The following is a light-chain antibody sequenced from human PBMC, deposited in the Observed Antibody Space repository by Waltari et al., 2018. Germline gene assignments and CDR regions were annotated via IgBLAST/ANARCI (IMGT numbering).Light chain of an antibody. CDR2: GAS. J-gene: IGKJ3*01. CDR3: QQYNNWPRGFT. CDR1: QSVSSN. Sequence: EIVMTQSPATLSVSPGERATLSCRASQSVSSNLAWYQQKPGQAPRLLIYGASTRATGSPARFSGSGSGTEFTLTISSLQSEDFAVYYCQQYNNWPRGFTFGPGTKVDIK. V-gene: IGKV3-15*01.